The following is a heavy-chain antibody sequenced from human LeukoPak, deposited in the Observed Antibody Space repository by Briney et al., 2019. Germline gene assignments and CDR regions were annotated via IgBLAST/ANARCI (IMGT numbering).Heavy chain of an antibody. V-gene: IGHV4-39*01. J-gene: IGHJ3*02. CDR3: ASRDVLTNAFDI. Sequence: SETLSLTCTVSGGSISSSSYSWGWIRQPPGKGLEWIGSIYYSGSTYYNPSLKSRVTISVDTSKNQFSLKLSSVTAADTAVYYCASRDVLTNAFDIWGQGTMVTVSS. CDR1: GGSISSSSYS. CDR2: IYYSGST. D-gene: IGHD2-15*01.